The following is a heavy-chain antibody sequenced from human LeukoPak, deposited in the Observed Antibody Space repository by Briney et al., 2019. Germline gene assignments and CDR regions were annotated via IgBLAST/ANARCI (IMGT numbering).Heavy chain of an antibody. CDR3: ARPAYYDILTGSWDYYGMDV. D-gene: IGHD3-9*01. CDR2: IDPSDSYT. CDR1: GYSFTSYW. J-gene: IGHJ6*04. Sequence: HGESLKISCKGSGYSFTSYWTSWVRQMPGKGLEWMGRIDPSDSYTNYSPSFQGHVTISADKSISTAYLQWSSLKASDTAMYYCARPAYYDILTGSWDYYGMDVWGKGTTVTVSS. V-gene: IGHV5-10-1*01.